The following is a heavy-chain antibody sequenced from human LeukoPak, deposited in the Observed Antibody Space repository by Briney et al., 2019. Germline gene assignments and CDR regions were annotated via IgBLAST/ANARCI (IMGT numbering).Heavy chain of an antibody. V-gene: IGHV1-18*01. CDR3: ARDSPYDYVWGSYRFDY. D-gene: IGHD3-16*02. J-gene: IGHJ4*02. CDR1: GYTFTSYG. CDR2: ISAYNGNT. Sequence: SSVKVSCKASGYTFTSYGISWVRQAPGQGLEQMGWISAYNGNTNYAQKLQGRVTMTTDTSTSTAYMELRSLRSDDTAVYYCARDSPYDYVWGSYRFDYWGQGTLVTVSS.